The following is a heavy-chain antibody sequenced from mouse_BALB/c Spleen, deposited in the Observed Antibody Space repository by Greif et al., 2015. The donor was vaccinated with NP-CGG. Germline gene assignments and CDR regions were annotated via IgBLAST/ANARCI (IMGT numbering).Heavy chain of an antibody. CDR3: ARKGNYDYFDV. V-gene: IGHV2-2*02. Sequence: VKLVESGPGLVQPSQSLSITCTVSGFSLTSYGVHWVRQSPGKGLEWLGVIWSGGSTDYNAAFISRLSISKDNSKSQVFFKMNSLQANDTAIYYCARKGNYDYFDVWGAGTTVTVSS. CDR2: IWSGGST. CDR1: GFSLTSYG. D-gene: IGHD2-1*01. J-gene: IGHJ1*01.